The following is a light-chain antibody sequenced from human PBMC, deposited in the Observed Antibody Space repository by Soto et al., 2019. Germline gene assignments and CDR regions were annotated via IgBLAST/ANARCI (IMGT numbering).Light chain of an antibody. CDR2: KVS. Sequence: DIQMTQSPSTLSASVGDRVTITCRASQSLNDWLAWFQQKPGKAPNLLIYKVSNLERGVPARFSGSGSGTEFTLTISSLQPDDFATYYCQQYNGYSWAFGQGTKVEIK. CDR1: QSLNDW. J-gene: IGKJ1*01. V-gene: IGKV1-5*03. CDR3: QQYNGYSWA.